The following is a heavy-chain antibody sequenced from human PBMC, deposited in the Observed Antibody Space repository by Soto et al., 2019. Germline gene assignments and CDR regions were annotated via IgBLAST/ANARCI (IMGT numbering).Heavy chain of an antibody. J-gene: IGHJ6*02. CDR2: INSDGSGT. CDR1: GFDFSNSW. V-gene: IGHV3-74*01. CDR3: AKDTAYAMDV. D-gene: IGHD2-15*01. Sequence: EVQLVESGGGLVQPGGSLRLSCAASGFDFSNSWIHWVRQGPGKGLVWVSHINSDGSGTTYADSVKGRFTISRDNAKNTVYLKMNSLIAEDTAVYYWAKDTAYAMDVWGQGTTVTVSS.